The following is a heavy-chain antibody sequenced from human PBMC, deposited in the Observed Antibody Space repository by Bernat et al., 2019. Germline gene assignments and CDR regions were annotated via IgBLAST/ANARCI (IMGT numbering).Heavy chain of an antibody. V-gene: IGHV3-7*03. CDR3: ARVGYGGSSFDY. D-gene: IGHD3-16*01. CDR2: LKQVGTER. CDR1: GFTFSDYY. J-gene: IGHJ4*02. Sequence: VQLVESGGGLVKPGGSLRLSCAASGFTFSDYYMSWIRQAPGKWLEWVTNLKQVGTERYYLDSVRGRSTISRDNAKNSLRLLMNSLRAEDTAGYYCARVGYGGSSFDYWGQGTLVSVSS.